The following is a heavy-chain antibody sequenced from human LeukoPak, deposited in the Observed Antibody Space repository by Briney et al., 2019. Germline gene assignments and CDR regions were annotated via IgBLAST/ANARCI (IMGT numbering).Heavy chain of an antibody. D-gene: IGHD6-13*01. CDR2: IIPIFGTA. Sequence: GASVKVSCKASGGTFSSYAISWVRQAPGQGLEWIGRIIPIFGTANYAQKFQGRVTITTDESTSTAYMELSSLRSEDTAVYYCAREGRRIAAAGGRWYYYYMDVWGKGTTVTVSS. V-gene: IGHV1-69*05. J-gene: IGHJ6*03. CDR1: GGTFSSYA. CDR3: AREGRRIAAAGGRWYYYYMDV.